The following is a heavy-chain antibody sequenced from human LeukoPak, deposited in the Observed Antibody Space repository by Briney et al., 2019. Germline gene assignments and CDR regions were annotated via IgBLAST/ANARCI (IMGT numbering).Heavy chain of an antibody. CDR1: GFTFSSYG. D-gene: IGHD6-13*01. J-gene: IGHJ4*02. Sequence: GGSLRLSCAASGFTFSSYGMHWDRQAPGKGLEWVAVISYDGSNKYYADSVKGRFTISRDNSNNTVYLQMNSLRADDTAVYYCAKDLLTAAGTLDYWGQGTLVTVSS. CDR2: ISYDGSNK. CDR3: AKDLLTAAGTLDY. V-gene: IGHV3-30*18.